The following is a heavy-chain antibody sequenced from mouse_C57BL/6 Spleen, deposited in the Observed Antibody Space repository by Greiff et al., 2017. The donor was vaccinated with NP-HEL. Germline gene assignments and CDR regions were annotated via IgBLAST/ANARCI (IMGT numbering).Heavy chain of an antibody. V-gene: IGHV1-64*01. CDR1: GYTFTSYW. J-gene: IGHJ1*03. Sequence: QVQLKQPGAELVKPGASVKLSCKASGYTFTSYWMHWVKQRPGQGLEWIGMIHPNSGSTNYNEKFKSKATLTVDKSSSTAYMQLSSLTSEDSAVYYCARAGGRDFDVWGTGTTVTVSS. CDR3: ARAGGRDFDV. CDR2: IHPNSGST.